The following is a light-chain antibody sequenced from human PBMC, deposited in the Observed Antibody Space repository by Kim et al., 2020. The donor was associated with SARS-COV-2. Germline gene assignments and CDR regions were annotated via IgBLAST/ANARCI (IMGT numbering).Light chain of an antibody. CDR1: RPNIGSNS. CDR3: AAWDDSLNGYV. Sequence: GHGATSTCSPRRPNIGSNSENLYQQPPGTAPNLHPSRKKQRPSGVPDRFSGSKSGTSASLAIRGLQSEDEADYYCAAWDDSLNGYVFGTGTKVTVL. V-gene: IGLV1-44*01. J-gene: IGLJ1*01. CDR2: RKK.